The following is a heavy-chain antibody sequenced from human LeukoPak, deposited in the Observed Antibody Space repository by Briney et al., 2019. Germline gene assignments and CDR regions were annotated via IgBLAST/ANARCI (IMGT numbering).Heavy chain of an antibody. Sequence: ASVKVSCKASGYTFTSYYMHWVRQAPGQGLEWMGIINPSGGSTSYAQKFQGRVTMTRDTSTSTVYMELSSLRSEDTAVYYCARAKSDFGGWYDGYFDYWGQGTLVTVSS. V-gene: IGHV1-46*01. D-gene: IGHD6-19*01. CDR1: GYTFTSYY. J-gene: IGHJ4*02. CDR2: INPSGGST. CDR3: ARAKSDFGGWYDGYFDY.